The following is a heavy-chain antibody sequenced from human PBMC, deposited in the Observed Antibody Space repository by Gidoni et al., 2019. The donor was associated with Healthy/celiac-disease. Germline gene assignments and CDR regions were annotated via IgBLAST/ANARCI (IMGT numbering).Heavy chain of an antibody. Sequence: QVQLVESGSGVVQPGRSRRLSCADSGFTFSSYAMHWVRQAPGMGLGWFAVISYDGSNKYYADSVKGRFTISRDNSKNTLYLQMNSLRAEDTAVYYCARDWRIFGVVQGLDYWGQGTLVTVSS. V-gene: IGHV3-30-3*01. J-gene: IGHJ4*02. CDR1: GFTFSSYA. CDR3: ARDWRIFGVVQGLDY. CDR2: ISYDGSNK. D-gene: IGHD3-3*01.